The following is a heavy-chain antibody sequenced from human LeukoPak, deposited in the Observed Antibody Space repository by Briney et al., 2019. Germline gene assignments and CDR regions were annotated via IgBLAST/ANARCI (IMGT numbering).Heavy chain of an antibody. CDR1: GFTVSSNY. J-gene: IGHJ4*02. D-gene: IGHD5-24*01. V-gene: IGHV3-53*01. CDR3: AREWGMATITYFDY. CDR2: IYSGGST. Sequence: QPGGSLRLSCAASGFTVSSNYMSWVRQAPGKGLEWVSVIYSGGSTYYADSVKGRFTISRDNSKNTLYLQMNSLRAEDTAVYYCAREWGMATITYFDYWGQGTLVTVSS.